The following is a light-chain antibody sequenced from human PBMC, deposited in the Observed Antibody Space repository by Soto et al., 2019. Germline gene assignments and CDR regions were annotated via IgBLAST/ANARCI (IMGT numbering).Light chain of an antibody. J-gene: IGLJ1*01. V-gene: IGLV2-14*01. CDR1: RRDIGAYDY. CDR3: FSFTATSTHV. CDR2: EVN. Sequence: SDLPRAGTQSRSPWSPNPNTCTGNRRDIGAYDYVSWFQQHPGKAPKLMISEVNNRPSGVSNRFSGPKSGNTAYLTISGLQVEDEAEYFCFSFTATSTHVFGTGTKVTVL.